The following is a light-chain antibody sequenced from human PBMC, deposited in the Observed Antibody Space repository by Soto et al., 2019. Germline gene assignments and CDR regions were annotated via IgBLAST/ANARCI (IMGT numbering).Light chain of an antibody. CDR1: SSDVGAYNL. CDR3: SSYAGATTLA. Sequence: QSALTQPASVSGSPGQSITITCTGTSSDVGAYNLVSWYQQHPGKAPKAKIYDVNKRPSGVSNRFSDSKSGNTASLTISGLQAEDEADYYCSSYAGATTLAFGAGTQLTVL. J-gene: IGLJ7*01. V-gene: IGLV2-23*02. CDR2: DVN.